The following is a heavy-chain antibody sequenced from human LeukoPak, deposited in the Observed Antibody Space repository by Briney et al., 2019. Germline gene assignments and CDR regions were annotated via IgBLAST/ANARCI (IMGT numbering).Heavy chain of an antibody. CDR1: GFTVSNNY. D-gene: IGHD3-22*01. CDR2: IYGGGNT. Sequence: PGGSLRLSCAASGFTVSNNYMSWVRQAPGKGLEWVSAIYGGGNTYYADSVKGRFTISRDNSKNTLYLQMNSLRAEDTAFYYCARESSGGYYFDVFDIWGQGTMVTVSS. J-gene: IGHJ3*02. CDR3: ARESSGGYYFDVFDI. V-gene: IGHV3-66*01.